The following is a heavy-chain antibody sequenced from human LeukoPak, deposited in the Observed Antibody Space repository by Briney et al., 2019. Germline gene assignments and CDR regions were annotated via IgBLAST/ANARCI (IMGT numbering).Heavy chain of an antibody. J-gene: IGHJ4*02. CDR3: ARWGYSYDNFDY. CDR1: RYTFTDNY. V-gene: IGHV1-18*04. Sequence: ASVKVSCKASRYTFTDNYIHWVRQAPGQGLEWMGWISAYNGNTNYAQKFQGRVTMTIDTSTNTAYMELRSLRSDDTAVYSCARWGYSYDNFDYWGQGTLVTVSS. D-gene: IGHD5-18*01. CDR2: ISAYNGNT.